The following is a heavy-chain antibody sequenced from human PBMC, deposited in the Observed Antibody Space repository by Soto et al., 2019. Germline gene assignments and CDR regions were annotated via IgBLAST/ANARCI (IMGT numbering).Heavy chain of an antibody. Sequence: PSETLSLTCTVSGGSLSNYYWSWIRQPAGKGLEWIGRIFPSGSTNYNPSLKSRVTMSVDTSKNQFSLAFSSVTAADTAVYYCARGSLAIDDRGQGTPVTVSS. CDR2: IFPSGST. CDR1: GGSLSNYY. V-gene: IGHV4-4*07. D-gene: IGHD3-16*02. CDR3: ARGSLAIDD. J-gene: IGHJ4*02.